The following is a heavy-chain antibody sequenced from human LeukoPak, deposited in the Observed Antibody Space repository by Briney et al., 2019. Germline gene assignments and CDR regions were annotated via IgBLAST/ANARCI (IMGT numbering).Heavy chain of an antibody. CDR3: ARTGYDFWSGYQIDY. V-gene: IGHV4-34*01. CDR1: GGSFSGYY. Sequence: SETLSLTCAVYGGSFSGYYWSWIRQPPGKGLEWIGEINHSGSTNYNPSLKSRVTISVDTSKNQFSLKLSSVTAADTAVYYCARTGYDFWSGYQIDYWGQGTLVTVFS. D-gene: IGHD3-3*01. CDR2: INHSGST. J-gene: IGHJ4*02.